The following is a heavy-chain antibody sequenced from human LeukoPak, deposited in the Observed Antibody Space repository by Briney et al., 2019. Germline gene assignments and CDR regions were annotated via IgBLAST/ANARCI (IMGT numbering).Heavy chain of an antibody. V-gene: IGHV3-53*01. J-gene: IGHJ5*02. CDR3: AREPLANWFDP. Sequence: PGGSLRLSCAASGFTVSSNYMSWVRQAPGKGLEWVSVIYSGGSTYYADSVKGRFTISRDNSKNTLYLQMNSLRAEDTAVYYCAREPLANWFDPWGQGTLVTVSS. CDR1: GFTVSSNY. CDR2: IYSGGST.